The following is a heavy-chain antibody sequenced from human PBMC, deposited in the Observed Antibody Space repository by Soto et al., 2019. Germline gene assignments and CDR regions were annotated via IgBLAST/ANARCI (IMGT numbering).Heavy chain of an antibody. CDR3: AKDVAFDI. J-gene: IGHJ3*02. CDR1: GFTFSSYG. V-gene: IGHV3-30*18. Sequence: GGSLRLSCAASGFTFSSYGMHWVRQAPGKGLEWVAVISYDGSNKYYADSVKGRFTISRDNSKNTLYLQMNSLRAEDTAVYYCAKDVAFDIWGQGTMVTVSS. CDR2: ISYDGSNK.